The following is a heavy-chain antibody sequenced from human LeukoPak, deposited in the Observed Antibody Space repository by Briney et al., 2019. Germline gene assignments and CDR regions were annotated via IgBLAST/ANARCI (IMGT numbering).Heavy chain of an antibody. CDR2: INPNSGGT. Sequence: ASVRVSCKASGYTFTGYFLFWVRQAPGEGLEWMGWINPNSGGTNYAQKFQGRVTMTRDTSISTAYMELSRLRSDDTAVYYCASDSGSWGGFDYWGQGTLVTVPS. CDR3: ASDSGSWGGFDY. V-gene: IGHV1-2*02. J-gene: IGHJ4*02. CDR1: GYTFTGYF. D-gene: IGHD1-26*01.